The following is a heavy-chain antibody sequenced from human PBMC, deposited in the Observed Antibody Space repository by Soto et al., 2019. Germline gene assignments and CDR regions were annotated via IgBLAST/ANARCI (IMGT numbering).Heavy chain of an antibody. CDR3: ASWHSGYDLDYYYYYGMDV. V-gene: IGHV1-18*04. J-gene: IGHJ6*02. D-gene: IGHD5-12*01. CDR1: GYTFTSYG. Sequence: QVQLVQSGAEVKKPGASVKVSCKASGYTFTSYGISWVRQAPGQGLEWMGWISAYNGNTNYAQKLQGRVTMTTDTSTSTAYMELRSLRSDDTAVYYCASWHSGYDLDYYYYYGMDVWGQGTTVTVSS. CDR2: ISAYNGNT.